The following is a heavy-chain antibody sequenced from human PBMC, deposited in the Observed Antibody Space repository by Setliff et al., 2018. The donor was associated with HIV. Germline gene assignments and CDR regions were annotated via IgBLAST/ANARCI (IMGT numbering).Heavy chain of an antibody. D-gene: IGHD6-13*01. J-gene: IGHJ4*02. V-gene: IGHV4-4*09. CDR2: IYTSRGT. CDR1: GGSMNNYH. CDR3: ARSPSYRSSWEYYFDY. Sequence: SETLSLTCIVSGGSMNNYHWNWLRQTPGKGLEWIGYIYTSRGTNYNHSLRTRVIISVDTSNQFPLKLSSVTAADAAVYYCARSPSYRSSWEYYFDYWGQGILVTVSS.